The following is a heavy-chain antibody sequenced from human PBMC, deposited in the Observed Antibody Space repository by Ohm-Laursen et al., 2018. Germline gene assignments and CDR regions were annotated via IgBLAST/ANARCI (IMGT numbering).Heavy chain of an antibody. Sequence: SLRLSCAASGFTVSTTYMSWVRQAPGKGLAWVSVIYAGGSTYYADSVKGRFTISRDTAKNSLYLQMNSLRAEDSAVYYCARESVALDYWGQGTLVTVSS. D-gene: IGHD4-23*01. CDR2: IYAGGST. J-gene: IGHJ4*02. CDR3: ARESVALDY. CDR1: GFTVSTTY. V-gene: IGHV3-66*01.